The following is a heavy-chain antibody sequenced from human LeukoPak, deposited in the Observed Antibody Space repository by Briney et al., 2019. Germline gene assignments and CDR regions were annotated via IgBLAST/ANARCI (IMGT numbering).Heavy chain of an antibody. CDR1: GFAFSNAW. J-gene: IGHJ4*02. CDR2: IKNKADGGTT. D-gene: IGHD3-9*01. V-gene: IGHV3-15*01. Sequence: GGSLRLSCAASGFAFSNAWMSWVRQAPGKGLEWVGRIKNKADGGTTDYAAPVKGRFTISRDDSENTLYLQMNCLKTEDTAVNYCATDHSKAVTGDWVYWGQGTLVTVSS. CDR3: ATDHSKAVTGDWVY.